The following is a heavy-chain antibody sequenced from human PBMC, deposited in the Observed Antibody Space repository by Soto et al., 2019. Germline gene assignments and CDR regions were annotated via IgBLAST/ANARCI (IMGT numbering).Heavy chain of an antibody. V-gene: IGHV3-23*01. D-gene: IGHD1-7*01. CDR1: GFTFSRYG. Sequence: EVQLLESGGGLVQPGGSLRLSCAASGFTFSRYGMTWVRQAPGKGLEWVSFSSATGAGTYYADSVKGRFTISRDNSKNTLHLQMTSLRADDTAVYYCAKDRRAGGNYGFYSDFWGQGALVIVSS. CDR2: SSATGAGT. CDR3: AKDRRAGGNYGFYSDF. J-gene: IGHJ4*02.